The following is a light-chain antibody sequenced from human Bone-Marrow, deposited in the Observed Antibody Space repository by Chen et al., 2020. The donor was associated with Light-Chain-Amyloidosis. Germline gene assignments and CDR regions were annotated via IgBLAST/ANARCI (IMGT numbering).Light chain of an antibody. CDR3: QVWDRSSDRPV. CDR1: NIGSTS. V-gene: IGLV3-21*02. CDR2: DDS. J-gene: IGLJ3*02. Sequence: SYVLTQPSSVSVAPGQTATIACGGTNIGSTSVPWYQQTPGQAPLLVVYDDSDRPAGSPERLSGSNYGSTATLTSSRVEAGDEADYYCQVWDRSSDRPVFGGGTKLTGL.